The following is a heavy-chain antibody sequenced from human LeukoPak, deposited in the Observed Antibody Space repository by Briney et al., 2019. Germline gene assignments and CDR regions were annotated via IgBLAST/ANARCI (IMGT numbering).Heavy chain of an antibody. CDR1: GFTVSSNY. D-gene: IGHD3-3*01. CDR3: ARDYERGVWDFWRKIYYYYMDV. CDR2: ISSSSSYI. V-gene: IGHV3-21*01. J-gene: IGHJ6*03. Sequence: KPGGSLRLSCAASGFTVSSNYMNWVRQAPGKGLEWVSSISSSSSYIYYADSVEGRFTISRDNAKNSLYLQMNSLRAEDTAVYYRARDYERGVWDFWRKIYYYYMDVWGKGTTVTVSS.